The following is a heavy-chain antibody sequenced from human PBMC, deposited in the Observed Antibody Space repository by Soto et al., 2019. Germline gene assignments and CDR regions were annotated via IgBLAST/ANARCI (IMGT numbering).Heavy chain of an antibody. V-gene: IGHV5-51*01. D-gene: IGHD6-19*01. Sequence: GESLKISCQGSGYSFTTSWIGWVRQIPGKGLEWMGTIYPGDSDTRYSPSFQGQVTMSADKSISTAYLQWTSLKASDTAIYYCARHSSSGWYRGDYWGQGTLVTVSS. CDR3: ARHSSSGWYRGDY. CDR2: IYPGDSDT. CDR1: GYSFTTSW. J-gene: IGHJ4*02.